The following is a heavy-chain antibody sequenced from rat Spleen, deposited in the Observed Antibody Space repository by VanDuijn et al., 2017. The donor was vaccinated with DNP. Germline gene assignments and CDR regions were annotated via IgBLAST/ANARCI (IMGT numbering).Heavy chain of an antibody. D-gene: IGHD4-3*01. CDR1: GFTFSDYY. CDR3: ARWNSGHFDY. Sequence: EVQLVESGGDLVQSGRSLKLLCAASGFTFSDYYMAWIRQAPTKGLEWVAYIRYDGGSTKYGDSVKGRFTISRDNAKNTLYLQMNSLRSEDRATYYCARWNSGHFDYWGQGVMVPVSS. J-gene: IGHJ2*01. V-gene: IGHV5-22*01. CDR2: IRYDGGST.